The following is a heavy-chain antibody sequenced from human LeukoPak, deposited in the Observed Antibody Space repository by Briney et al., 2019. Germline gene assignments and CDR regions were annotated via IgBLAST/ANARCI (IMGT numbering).Heavy chain of an antibody. CDR1: GYTFTNYD. V-gene: IGHV1-8*02. CDR2: MNPNSGNT. CDR3: AKNGDRGAYCTGGTCYPYFYYYMDV. D-gene: IGHD2-15*01. J-gene: IGHJ6*03. Sequence: ASVKVSCMASGYTFTNYDINWVRQATGQGLEWMGWMNPNSGNTGYAQKFQGRVTMTRNTSISTAYMELSSLRSEDTAIYYCAKNGDRGAYCTGGTCYPYFYYYMDVWGKGTTVTI.